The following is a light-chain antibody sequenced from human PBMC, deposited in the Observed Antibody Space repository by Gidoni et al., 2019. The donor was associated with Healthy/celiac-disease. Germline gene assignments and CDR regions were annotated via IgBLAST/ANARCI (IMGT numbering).Light chain of an antibody. J-gene: IGKJ3*01. CDR3: QQYDNLPLT. Sequence: DIQMTQSPSSLSASVGDRVTITCQASQDISNYLNWYHQKPGKAPKLLIYDASNLETGVPSRFSGSGSGTDFTFTISSLQPEDIATYYCQQYDNLPLTFXPXTKVDIK. CDR2: DAS. V-gene: IGKV1-33*01. CDR1: QDISNY.